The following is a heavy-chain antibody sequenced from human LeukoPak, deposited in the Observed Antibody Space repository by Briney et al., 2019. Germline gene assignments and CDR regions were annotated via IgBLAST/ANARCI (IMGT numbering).Heavy chain of an antibody. D-gene: IGHD3-10*01. V-gene: IGHV4-59*01. CDR3: ARSHGSGSYYNLNDY. Sequence: SEPLSLTCTVSGGSIRNYYWSWIRQPPGKGLEWIGYVYYSGSTDYNPSLRSRVTISVDTSKNQFSLKLTSVTAADTAVYYCARSHGSGSYYNLNDYWGQGTLVTVSS. CDR1: GGSIRNYY. J-gene: IGHJ4*02. CDR2: VYYSGST.